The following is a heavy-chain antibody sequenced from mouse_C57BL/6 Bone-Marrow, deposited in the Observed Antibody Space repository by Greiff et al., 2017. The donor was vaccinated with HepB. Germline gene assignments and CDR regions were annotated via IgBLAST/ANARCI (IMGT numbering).Heavy chain of an antibody. J-gene: IGHJ2*01. Sequence: DVKLVESGGDLVKPGGSLKLSCAASGFTFSSYGMSWVRQTPDKRLEWVATISSGGSYTYYPDSVKGRFTISRDNAKNTLYLQMSSLKSEDTAMYYCARHYGSSYGYFEYWGQGTTLTVSS. D-gene: IGHD1-1*01. CDR3: ARHYGSSYGYFEY. CDR2: ISSGGSYT. CDR1: GFTFSSYG. V-gene: IGHV5-6*02.